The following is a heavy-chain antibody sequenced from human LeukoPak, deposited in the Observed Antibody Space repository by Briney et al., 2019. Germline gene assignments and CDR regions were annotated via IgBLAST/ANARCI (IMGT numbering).Heavy chain of an antibody. CDR2: IIPILGIA. CDR3: ARVVSPHYYDSSGYCDY. V-gene: IGHV1-69*04. J-gene: IGHJ4*02. Sequence: SVKVSCKASGGTFSSYAISWVRQAPGQGLEWMGRIIPILGIANYAQKFQGRVTITADKSTSTAYMELSSLRSEDTAVYYCARVVSPHYYDSSGYCDYWGQGTLVTVSS. D-gene: IGHD3-22*01. CDR1: GGTFSSYA.